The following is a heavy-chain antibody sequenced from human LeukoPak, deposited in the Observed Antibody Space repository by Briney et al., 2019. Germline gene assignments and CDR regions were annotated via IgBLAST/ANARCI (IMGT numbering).Heavy chain of an antibody. CDR1: GFTFSNYA. CDR3: AKSRSYTVRDAFEI. CDR2: ISNSGGDT. J-gene: IGHJ3*02. D-gene: IGHD3-10*01. Sequence: GGALRLSCAASGFTFSNYAMSWVRQAPGRGLEWVLGISNSGGDTQYADSVKGRFTISRDNSKNTLYLQMNSLRAEDTAVYYCAKSRSYTVRDAFEIWGQGTKVTVSS. V-gene: IGHV3-23*01.